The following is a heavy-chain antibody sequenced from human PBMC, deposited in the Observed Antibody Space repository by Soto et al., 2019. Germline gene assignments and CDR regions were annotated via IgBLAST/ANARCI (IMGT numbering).Heavy chain of an antibody. D-gene: IGHD3-22*01. Sequence: QVQLVQSGAEVKKPGASVKVSCKASGYTFTSYGISWVRQAPGQGLEWMGWISAYNGNTNYAQKLQGRVTMTTDTSTSKAYMELRSLRSDDTAVYYCARDHAYYDSSGYYHYYYGMDVWGQGTTVTVSS. CDR2: ISAYNGNT. CDR1: GYTFTSYG. V-gene: IGHV1-18*01. J-gene: IGHJ6*02. CDR3: ARDHAYYDSSGYYHYYYGMDV.